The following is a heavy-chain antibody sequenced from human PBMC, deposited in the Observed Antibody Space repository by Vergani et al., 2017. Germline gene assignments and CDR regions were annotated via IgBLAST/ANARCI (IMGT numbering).Heavy chain of an antibody. Sequence: EVQLVQSGAEVKKPGESLKISCKGSGYSFTSYWIGWVRQMPGKGLEWMGIIYPGDSDPRYSPSFQGQVTISADKSISTAYLKWSSLKASDTAMYYCARHIEQLGPHYYYYYYMDVWGKGTTVTVSS. V-gene: IGHV5-51*01. J-gene: IGHJ6*03. CDR2: IYPGDSDP. CDR3: ARHIEQLGPHYYYYYYMDV. D-gene: IGHD6-6*01. CDR1: GYSFTSYW.